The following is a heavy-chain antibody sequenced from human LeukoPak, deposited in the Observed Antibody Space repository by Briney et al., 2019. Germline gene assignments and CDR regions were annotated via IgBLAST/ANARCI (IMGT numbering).Heavy chain of an antibody. CDR1: GFTFSNAW. J-gene: IGHJ6*03. D-gene: IGHD1-26*01. CDR2: ISSSSSYI. CDR3: ARAYSERYGLGYYYMDV. V-gene: IGHV3-21*01. Sequence: PGGSLRLPCAASGFTFSNAWMSWVRQAPGKGLEWVSSISSSSSYIYYADSVKGRFTISRDNAKKSLYLQMNSLRVEDTAVYYCARAYSERYGLGYYYMDVWGKGTTVTVSS.